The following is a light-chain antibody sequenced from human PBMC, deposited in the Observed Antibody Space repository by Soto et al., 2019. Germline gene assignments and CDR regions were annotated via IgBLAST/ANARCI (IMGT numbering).Light chain of an antibody. CDR2: AAS. J-gene: IGKJ1*01. V-gene: IGKV1-8*01. CDR3: QQSSSIPRT. CDR1: QGISSY. Sequence: AIRMTQSPSSLSASTGDRVTITCRASQGISSYLAWYQQKPRKAPKLLIYAASSLQIGVPPRFSGSGSGTDFTLAISSLQPEDFATYYCQQSSSIPRTFGQGTKVDIK.